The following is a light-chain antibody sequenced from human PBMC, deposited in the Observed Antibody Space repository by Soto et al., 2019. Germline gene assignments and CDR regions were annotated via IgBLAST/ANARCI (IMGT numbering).Light chain of an antibody. J-gene: IGLJ2*01. Sequence: QSVLTQPPSASGSPGHSVTISCTGTSSDVGGYNYVSWYQQHPGKAPKLMIYEVSKRPSGVPDRFSGSKSGNTASLTVSGLQAEDEADYYCSSYVGSNSLVFGGGTQLTVL. V-gene: IGLV2-8*01. CDR3: SSYVGSNSLV. CDR1: SSDVGGYNY. CDR2: EVS.